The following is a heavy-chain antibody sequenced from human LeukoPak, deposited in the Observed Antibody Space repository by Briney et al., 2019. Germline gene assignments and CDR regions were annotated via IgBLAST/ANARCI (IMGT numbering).Heavy chain of an antibody. CDR2: IYTSGST. V-gene: IGHV4-4*07. J-gene: IGHJ4*02. CDR3: ARRRTLSMVRRSGKYYFDY. Sequence: PSETLSLTCTVSGGSISSYYWSWIRQPAGKGLEWIGRIYTSGSTNYNPSLKSRVTMSVDTSKNQFSLKLSSVTAADTAVYYCARRRTLSMVRRSGKYYFDYWGQGTLVTVSS. D-gene: IGHD3-10*01. CDR1: GGSISSYY.